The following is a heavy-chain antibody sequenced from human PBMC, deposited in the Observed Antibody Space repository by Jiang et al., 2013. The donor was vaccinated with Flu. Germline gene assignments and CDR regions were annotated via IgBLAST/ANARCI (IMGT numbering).Heavy chain of an antibody. V-gene: IGHV1-69*06. CDR2: IIPIFDTT. Sequence: EVKKPGSVGEGLLQGSEALSSYAISWVRQAPGQGLEWMGGIIPIFDTTKYAQKFQGRVTITVDKSTSTAYMELSSLRSEDTAVYYCAKDRTGYSYGLFDYWGQGTLVTVSS. J-gene: IGHJ4*02. CDR1: ALSSYA. CDR3: AKDRTGYSYGLFDY. D-gene: IGHD5-18*01.